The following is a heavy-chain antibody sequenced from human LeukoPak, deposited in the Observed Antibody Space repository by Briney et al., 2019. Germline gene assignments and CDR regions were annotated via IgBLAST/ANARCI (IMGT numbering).Heavy chain of an antibody. V-gene: IGHV4-61*02. J-gene: IGHJ4*02. CDR2: IYTSGST. CDR3: ARNSPGKIYSYGLGYFDY. Sequence: PSETLSLTCSVSGGSISSGSSYWSWIRQPAGKGLEWIGRIYTSGSTNYNPSLKSRVTISVDRSKNQFSLKLSSVTAADTAVYYCARNSPGKIYSYGLGYFDYWGQGTLVTVSS. CDR1: GGSISSGSSY. D-gene: IGHD5-18*01.